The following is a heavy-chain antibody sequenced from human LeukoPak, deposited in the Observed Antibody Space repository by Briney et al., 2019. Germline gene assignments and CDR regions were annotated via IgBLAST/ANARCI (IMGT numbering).Heavy chain of an antibody. Sequence: SETLSLTCTVSGGSISSGSYYWGWLRQPPGTGLEWIASIYYSGSTYYNPSLKSRVTISVDTSKNQLSLKLSSLTAADTAVYYCARHEYSGSYYGLSWFDPWGQGTLVTVSS. V-gene: IGHV4-39*01. CDR1: GGSISSGSYY. J-gene: IGHJ5*02. CDR3: ARHEYSGSYYGLSWFDP. CDR2: IYYSGST. D-gene: IGHD1-26*01.